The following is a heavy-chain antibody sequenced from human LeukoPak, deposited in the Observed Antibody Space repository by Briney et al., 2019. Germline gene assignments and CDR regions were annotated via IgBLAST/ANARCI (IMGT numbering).Heavy chain of an antibody. J-gene: IGHJ3*02. CDR1: GFTFSSYW. CDR2: IYTSGST. D-gene: IGHD6-13*01. V-gene: IGHV4-4*08. CDR3: ARDRASSSSWVLQAFDI. Sequence: GSLRLSCAASGFTFSSYWMSWVRQAPGKGLEWIGRIYTSGSTNYNPSLKSRVTISVDTSKNQFSLKLSSVTAADTAVYYCARDRASSSSWVLQAFDIWGQGTMVTVSS.